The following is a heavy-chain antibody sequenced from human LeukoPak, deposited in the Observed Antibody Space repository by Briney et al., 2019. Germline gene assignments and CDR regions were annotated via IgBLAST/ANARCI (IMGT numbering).Heavy chain of an antibody. V-gene: IGHV3-23*01. J-gene: IGHJ4*02. CDR1: GFTFSSYA. CDR2: ISAGGDIT. CDR3: AKESPQFDY. Sequence: GGSLRLSCTASGFTFSSYAMSWVRQAPGKGLEWISSISAGGDITHYADSMQGRFTISRDNSKNTLYLQVNSLRAEDTAVYYCAKESPQFDYWGQGTLVTVSS.